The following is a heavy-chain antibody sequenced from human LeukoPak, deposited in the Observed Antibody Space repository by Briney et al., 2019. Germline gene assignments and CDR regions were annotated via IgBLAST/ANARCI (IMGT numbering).Heavy chain of an antibody. CDR2: ISSSSSYI. CDR1: RFTFSSYS. V-gene: IGHV3-21*01. J-gene: IGHJ3*02. Sequence: GGSLRLSCAASRFTFSSYSMNWVRQAPGKGLEWVSSISSSSSYIYYADSVKGRFTISRDNAKNSLYLQMNSLRAEDTAVYYCARASNAAPNDAFDIWGQGTMVTVSS. D-gene: IGHD4-11*01. CDR3: ARASNAAPNDAFDI.